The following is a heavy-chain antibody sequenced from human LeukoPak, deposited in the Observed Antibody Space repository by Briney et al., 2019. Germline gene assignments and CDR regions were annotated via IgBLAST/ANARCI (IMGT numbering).Heavy chain of an antibody. CDR3: ARDEWLRLRGAYYYYYGMDV. D-gene: IGHD5-12*01. Sequence: GASVKVSCKASGYTFTSYGISWVRQAPGQGLEWMGWISAYNGNTNYAQKLQGRVTMTTDTSTSTAYMELRSLRSDGTAVYYCARDEWLRLRGAYYYYYGMDVWGQGTTVTVSS. CDR1: GYTFTSYG. CDR2: ISAYNGNT. J-gene: IGHJ6*02. V-gene: IGHV1-18*01.